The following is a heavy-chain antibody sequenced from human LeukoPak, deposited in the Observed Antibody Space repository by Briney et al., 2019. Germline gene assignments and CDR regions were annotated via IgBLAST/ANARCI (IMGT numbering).Heavy chain of an antibody. V-gene: IGHV4-39*07. D-gene: IGHD2-2*01. J-gene: IGHJ5*02. CDR3: AREEYCSSTSCYVEIDP. CDR2: IYYSGRT. Sequence: PSETLSLTCSVSGASISSTYYYWGWIRQPPGKGLEWIGSIYYSGRTFYNPSPKSRVSISVDTSKNQFSLKLNSVTAADTAVYYCAREEYCSSTSCYVEIDPWGQGTLVTVSS. CDR1: GASISSTYYY.